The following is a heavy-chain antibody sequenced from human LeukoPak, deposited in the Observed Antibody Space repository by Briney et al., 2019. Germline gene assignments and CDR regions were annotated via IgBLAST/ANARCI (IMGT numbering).Heavy chain of an antibody. D-gene: IGHD3-10*01. Sequence: GSLRLSCTASGFTFSNFAMSWIRQPPGKGLEWIGYIYYSGSTNYNPSLKSRVTISVDTSKNQFSLKLSSVTAADTAVYYCARTMVRGVIPYYYGMDVWGQGTTVTVSS. CDR2: IYYSGST. CDR1: GFTFSNFA. V-gene: IGHV4-59*01. J-gene: IGHJ6*02. CDR3: ARTMVRGVIPYYYGMDV.